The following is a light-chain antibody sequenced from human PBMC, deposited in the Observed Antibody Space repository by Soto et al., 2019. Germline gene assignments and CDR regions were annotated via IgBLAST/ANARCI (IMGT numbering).Light chain of an antibody. CDR3: SSYVSSSSYV. V-gene: IGLV2-14*01. CDR2: EVS. J-gene: IGLJ1*01. Sequence: QSALTQPASVSGSPGQSITISCTGTSSDVGGYNYVSWYQQHPGKAPKLMIFEVSYRPSGVSNRFSGSKSGNTASLTISGLQAEDEADYYCSSYVSSSSYVFGTGTKLTVL. CDR1: SSDVGGYNY.